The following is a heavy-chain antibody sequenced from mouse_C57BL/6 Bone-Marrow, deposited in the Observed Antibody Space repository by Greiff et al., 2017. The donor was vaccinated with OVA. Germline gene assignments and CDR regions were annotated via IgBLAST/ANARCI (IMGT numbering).Heavy chain of an antibody. CDR3: AKGGPYDYDWYFDV. V-gene: IGHV5-17*01. Sequence: EVQRVESGGGLVKPGGSLKLSCAASGFTFSDYGMHWVRQAPEKGLEWVAYISSGSSTIYYADTVKGRFTISRDNAKNTLFLQMTSLRSEDTAMYYCAKGGPYDYDWYFDVWGTGTTVTVSS. CDR2: ISSGSSTI. J-gene: IGHJ1*03. D-gene: IGHD2-4*01. CDR1: GFTFSDYG.